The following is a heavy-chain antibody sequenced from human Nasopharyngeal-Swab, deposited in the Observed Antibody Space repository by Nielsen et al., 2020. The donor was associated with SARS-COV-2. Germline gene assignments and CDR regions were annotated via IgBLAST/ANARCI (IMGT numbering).Heavy chain of an antibody. J-gene: IGHJ4*02. Sequence: ASVKVSCKASGYSFTSYAMHWVRQALGQSLEWMGWINAENGNTKYSQKFQGRVTFTSKTSASTAYMELSSRRSEDTAVYYCARGSSGHPYYVDFWGQGTLVTVSS. CDR2: INAENGNT. CDR3: ARGSSGHPYYVDF. V-gene: IGHV1-3*01. CDR1: GYSFTSYA. D-gene: IGHD3-22*01.